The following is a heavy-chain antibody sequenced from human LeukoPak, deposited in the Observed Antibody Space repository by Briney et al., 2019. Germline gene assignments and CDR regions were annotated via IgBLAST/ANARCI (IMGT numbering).Heavy chain of an antibody. D-gene: IGHD6-19*01. CDR1: GYSFINYW. CDR2: IYPGDSDT. V-gene: IGHV5-51*01. J-gene: IGHJ4*02. Sequence: GESLKISCKASGYSFINYWIGWVRQMPGKGLEWMGIIYPGDSDTRYSPSFQGQVTTSADKSISTAYLQWSSLKASDTAIYYCARCLSGWYYFDYWGQGTLVTVSS. CDR3: ARCLSGWYYFDY.